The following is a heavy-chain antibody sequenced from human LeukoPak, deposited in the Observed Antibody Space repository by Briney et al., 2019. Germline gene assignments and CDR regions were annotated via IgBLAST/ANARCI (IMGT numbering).Heavy chain of an antibody. V-gene: IGHV5-51*01. CDR2: IYPGDSDT. J-gene: IGHJ3*02. CDR3: ARIAAAPPGAFDI. Sequence: YWSWIRQHPGKGLEWMGIIYPGDSDTRYSPSFQGQVTISADKSISTAYLQWSSLKASDTAMYYCARIAAAPPGAFDIWGQGTMVTVSS. D-gene: IGHD6-13*01. CDR1: YW.